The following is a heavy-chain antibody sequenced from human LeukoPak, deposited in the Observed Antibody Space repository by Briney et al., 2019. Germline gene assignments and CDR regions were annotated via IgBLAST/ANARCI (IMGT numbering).Heavy chain of an antibody. CDR1: GYTLTELS. J-gene: IGHJ3*02. CDR3: AREGYYYDSSGRDDAFDI. D-gene: IGHD3-22*01. CDR2: FDPEDGET. V-gene: IGHV1-24*01. Sequence: ASVKVSCKVSGYTLTELSMHWVRQAPGKGLEWMGGFDPEDGETIYAQKFQGRVTMTEDTSTDTAYMELSSLRSEDTAVYYCAREGYYYDSSGRDDAFDIWGQGTMVTVSS.